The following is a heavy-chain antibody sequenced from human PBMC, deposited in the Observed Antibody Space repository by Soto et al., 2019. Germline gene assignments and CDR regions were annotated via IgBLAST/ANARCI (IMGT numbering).Heavy chain of an antibody. V-gene: IGHV3-30*18. CDR3: AKDRYDCGGDCSLYYYYGMDV. CDR2: ISYDGSNK. D-gene: IGHD2-21*02. CDR1: GFTFSSYG. Sequence: QVQLVESGGGVVQPGRSLRLSCAASGFTFSSYGMHWVRQAPGKGLEWVAVISYDGSNKYYADSVKGRFTISRDNSKNTLYLQMNSLRAEDTAVYYCAKDRYDCGGDCSLYYYYGMDVWGQGTTVTVSS. J-gene: IGHJ6*02.